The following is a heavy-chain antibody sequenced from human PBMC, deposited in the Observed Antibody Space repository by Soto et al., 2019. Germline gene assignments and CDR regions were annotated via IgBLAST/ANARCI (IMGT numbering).Heavy chain of an antibody. CDR2: INPNSGGT. J-gene: IGHJ6*02. V-gene: IGHV1-2*04. Sequence: ASVKVSCKASGYTFTSYAMHWVRQAPGQGLEWMGWINPNSGGTNYAQKFQGWVTMTRDTSISTAYMELSRLRSDDTAVYYCARSGGITMVRGVIHYYYGMDVWGQGTTVTVSS. CDR1: GYTFTSYA. D-gene: IGHD3-10*01. CDR3: ARSGGITMVRGVIHYYYGMDV.